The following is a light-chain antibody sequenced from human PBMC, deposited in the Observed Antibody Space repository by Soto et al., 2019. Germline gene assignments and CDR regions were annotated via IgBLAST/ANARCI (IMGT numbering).Light chain of an antibody. CDR1: SSDVGGHNY. V-gene: IGLV2-14*03. CDR3: SSYTASTPFYV. J-gene: IGLJ1*01. CDR2: DVH. Sequence: QSVLTQPASVSGSPGQSITISCTGTSSDVGGHNYVSWYQQHPGKAPKLMIYDVHNRPSGVSSRFSGSKSGDTASLTISGLRAEDDGDYYCSSYTASTPFYVFGTGTKVTVL.